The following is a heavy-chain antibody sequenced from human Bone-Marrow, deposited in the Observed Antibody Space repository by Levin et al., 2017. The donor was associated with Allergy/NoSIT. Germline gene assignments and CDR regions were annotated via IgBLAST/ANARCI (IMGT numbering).Heavy chain of an antibody. D-gene: IGHD6-19*01. V-gene: IGHV4-4*02. CDR2: ISDSGNT. J-gene: IGHJ4*01. CDR1: GTSISTVGW. CDR3: AFSPGWYRLDN. Sequence: PGGSLRLSCAVSGTSISTVGWWAWVRQPPGKGLEWIGEISDSGNTKYNPSLKSRVTISLDNSKNQFSLTLSSVTAADTAVYYCAFSPGWYRLDNWGQGTLVTVSS.